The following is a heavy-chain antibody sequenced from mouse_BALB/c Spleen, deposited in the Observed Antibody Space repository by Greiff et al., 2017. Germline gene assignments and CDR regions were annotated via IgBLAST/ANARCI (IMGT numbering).Heavy chain of an antibody. J-gene: IGHJ4*01. D-gene: IGHD3-3*01. CDR3: ARGGTRSAMDD. Sequence: QVQLQQSGAELARPGASVKLSCKASGYTFTSYWMQWVKQRPGQGLEWIGAIYPGDGDTRYTQKFKGKATLTADKSSSTAYMQLSSLASEDSAVYYCARGGTRSAMDDWGQGTSVTVSS. V-gene: IGHV1-87*01. CDR1: GYTFTSYW. CDR2: IYPGDGDT.